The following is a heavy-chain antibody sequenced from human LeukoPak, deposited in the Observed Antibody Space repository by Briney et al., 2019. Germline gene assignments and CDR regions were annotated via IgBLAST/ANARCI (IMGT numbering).Heavy chain of an antibody. CDR1: GFTFSSYW. CDR2: INGDGSST. Sequence: GGSLRLSCAASGFTFSSYWMHWVRQAPGKGLVWVSRINGDGSSTSYADSVKGRFTISRDNAKNTLYLQMNNLRAEDTAVYYCARALYDILTGQSDAFDIWGQGTMVTVSS. D-gene: IGHD3-9*01. V-gene: IGHV3-74*01. CDR3: ARALYDILTGQSDAFDI. J-gene: IGHJ3*02.